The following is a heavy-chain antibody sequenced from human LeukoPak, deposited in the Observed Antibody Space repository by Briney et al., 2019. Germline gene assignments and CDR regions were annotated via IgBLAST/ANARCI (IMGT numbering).Heavy chain of an antibody. V-gene: IGHV4-34*01. CDR3: ARWDTAMVTNWFDP. J-gene: IGHJ5*02. Sequence: SETLPLTCAVYGGSFSGYYWSWIRQPPGKGLEWIGEINHSGSTNYNPSLKSRVTISVDTSKNQFSLKLSSVTAADTAVYYCARWDTAMVTNWFDPWGQGTLVTVSS. D-gene: IGHD5-18*01. CDR2: INHSGST. CDR1: GGSFSGYY.